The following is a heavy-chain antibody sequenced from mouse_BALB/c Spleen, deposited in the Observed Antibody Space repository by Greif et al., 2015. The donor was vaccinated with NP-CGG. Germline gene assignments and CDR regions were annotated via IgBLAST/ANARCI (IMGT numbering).Heavy chain of an antibody. V-gene: IGHV7-3*02. CDR2: IRNKANGYTT. J-gene: IGHJ2*01. D-gene: IGHD2-10*02. CDR3: AREYGNYFDY. Sequence: EVKVVESGGGLVQPGGSLRLSCATSGFTFTDYYMSWVRQPPGKALEWLGFIRNKANGYTTEYSASVKGRFTISRDNSQSILYRQMNTLRAEDSATYYCAREYGNYFDYWGQGTTLTVSS. CDR1: GFTFTDYY.